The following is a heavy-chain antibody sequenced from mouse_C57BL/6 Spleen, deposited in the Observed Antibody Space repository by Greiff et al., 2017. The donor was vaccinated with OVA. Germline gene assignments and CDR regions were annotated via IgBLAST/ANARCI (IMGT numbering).Heavy chain of an antibody. Sequence: EVQLQQSGPELVKPGASVKMSCKASGYTFTDYNMHWVKPSHGKSLEWIGYITPNTGGTSYTQKFKGKATLTVNQSSSTAYMELRSLTSEDSAVDYCARSGLEEGSPFYAMDYWGQGTSVTVSS. V-gene: IGHV1-22*01. CDR1: GYTFTDYN. CDR2: ITPNTGGT. D-gene: IGHD1-1*02. CDR3: ARSGLEEGSPFYAMDY. J-gene: IGHJ4*01.